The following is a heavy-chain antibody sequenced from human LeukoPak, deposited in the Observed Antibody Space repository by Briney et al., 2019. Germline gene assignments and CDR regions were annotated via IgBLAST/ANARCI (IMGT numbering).Heavy chain of an antibody. Sequence: ASVTVSCTASGYTFTIYYMHWVRQAPGQGLEWMGMINPSGGSTSYAQKFQGRGTMTRDTSTCTDYMELRSLRSEDTAVYYCARSLTSIAAAGPVYWGQGTLVTVSS. CDR2: INPSGGST. CDR1: GYTFTIYY. J-gene: IGHJ4*02. V-gene: IGHV1-46*01. D-gene: IGHD6-13*01. CDR3: ARSLTSIAAAGPVY.